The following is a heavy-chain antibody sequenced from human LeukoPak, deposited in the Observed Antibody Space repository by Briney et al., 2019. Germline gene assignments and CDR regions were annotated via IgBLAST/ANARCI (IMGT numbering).Heavy chain of an antibody. Sequence: HPGGSLRLSCAASGFTFSSYWMTWVRQAPGKGLEWVASIKEDGSEKKYVDSVKGRFTISRDNAKTSVYLQINSLRAEDTAVYYCARGRTSDYWGQGTLVTVSS. V-gene: IGHV3-7*01. CDR1: GFTFSSYW. CDR3: ARGRTSDY. J-gene: IGHJ4*02. D-gene: IGHD3/OR15-3a*01. CDR2: IKEDGSEK.